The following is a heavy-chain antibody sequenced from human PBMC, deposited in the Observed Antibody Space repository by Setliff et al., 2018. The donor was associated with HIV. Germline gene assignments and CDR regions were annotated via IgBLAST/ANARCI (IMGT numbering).Heavy chain of an antibody. V-gene: IGHV1-69*10. Sequence: SVKVSCKASGGTLSSSALSWVRQARGQGPEWLGGIIPVFGMTDYAQNFQGRLTITADTSTSTAYMELLSLRSEDTAIYYCATQTVAVGAPGYFDSWGQGTLVTVSS. J-gene: IGHJ4*02. CDR1: GGTLSSSA. D-gene: IGHD2-15*01. CDR3: ATQTVAVGAPGYFDS. CDR2: IIPVFGMT.